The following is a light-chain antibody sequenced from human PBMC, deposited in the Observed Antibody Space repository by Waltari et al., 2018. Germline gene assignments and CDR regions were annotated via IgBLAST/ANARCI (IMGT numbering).Light chain of an antibody. CDR1: QSVLSSNKNY. J-gene: IGKJ1*01. Sequence: DIVMTQSPDSLAVSLGERATINCKSSQSVLSSNKNYLAWYQQRPGQPPNLLIYWASTRESWVPDRFSGSGSGTDFTLTISSLQAEDVAVYYCHQYHSSPWTFGQGTKVEIK. V-gene: IGKV4-1*01. CDR2: WAS. CDR3: HQYHSSPWT.